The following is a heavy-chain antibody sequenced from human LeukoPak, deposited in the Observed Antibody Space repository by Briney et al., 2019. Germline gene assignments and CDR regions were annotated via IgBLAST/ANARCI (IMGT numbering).Heavy chain of an antibody. CDR3: ARVFWSGYAWDYFDY. CDR2: IYYSGST. J-gene: IGHJ4*02. V-gene: IGHV4-39*07. Sequence: NSSETLSLTCTVSGDSISSSKKYWGWVRQPPGKGLEWIGSIYYSGSTYYNPSLKSRVTISVDTSKNQFSLKLSSVTAADTAVYYCARVFWSGYAWDYFDYWGQGTLVTVSS. CDR1: GDSISSSKKY. D-gene: IGHD3-3*01.